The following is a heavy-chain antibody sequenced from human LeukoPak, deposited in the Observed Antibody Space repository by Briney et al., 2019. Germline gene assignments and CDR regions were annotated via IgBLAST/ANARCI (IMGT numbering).Heavy chain of an antibody. V-gene: IGHV3-23*01. J-gene: IGHJ5*02. CDR2: IGGSRAST. CDR1: GFTFSSYA. CDR3: AKDRYSNYGNWFDP. D-gene: IGHD4-11*01. Sequence: VGSLRLSCAASGFTFSSYAMSWVRQAPGRGREWVSAIGGSRASTYYADSVIGRFTISRDNSKNTLYLQMNSRRAKDTAVYYCAKDRYSNYGNWFDPWGQGTLVTVFS.